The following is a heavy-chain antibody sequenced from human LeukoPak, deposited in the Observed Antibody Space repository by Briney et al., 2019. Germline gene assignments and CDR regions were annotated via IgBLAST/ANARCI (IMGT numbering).Heavy chain of an antibody. CDR3: ARASARRYGSGSYYNSR. CDR2: MNPNSGNT. V-gene: IGHV1-8*01. D-gene: IGHD3-10*01. CDR1: GYTFTSYD. Sequence: ASVKVSCKASGYTFTSYDINWVRQATGRGLEWMGWMNPNSGNTGYAQKFQGRVTMTRNTSISTAYMELSSLRSEDTAVYYCARASARRYGSGSYYNSRWGQGTLVTVSS. J-gene: IGHJ4*02.